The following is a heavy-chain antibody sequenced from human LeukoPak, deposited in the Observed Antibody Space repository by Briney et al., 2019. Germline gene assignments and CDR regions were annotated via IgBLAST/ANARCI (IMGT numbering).Heavy chain of an antibody. Sequence: ASVKVSCKASGYTFTSCYMHWVRQAPGQGLEWMGIINPSGGSTSYAQKFQGRVTMTRGTSTSTVYMELSSLRSEDTAVYYCARGSVGSTSPYYYCAMDVWGQGTTVTVSS. J-gene: IGHJ6*02. CDR1: GYTFTSCY. V-gene: IGHV1-46*01. D-gene: IGHD2-2*01. CDR2: INPSGGST. CDR3: ARGSVGSTSPYYYCAMDV.